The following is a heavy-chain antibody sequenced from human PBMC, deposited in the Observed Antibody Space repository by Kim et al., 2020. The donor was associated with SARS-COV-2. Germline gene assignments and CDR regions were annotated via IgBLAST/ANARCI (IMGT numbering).Heavy chain of an antibody. CDR2: IYTSGST. D-gene: IGHD3-10*01. J-gene: IGHJ4*02. CDR3: AAGKGLAYGSGSPHTFDY. CDR1: GGSISSGSYY. Sequence: SETLSLTCTVSGGSISSGSYYWSWIRQPAGKGLEWIGRIYTSGSTNYNPSLKSRVTISVDTSKNQFSLKLSSVTAADTAVYYCAAGKGLAYGSGSPHTFDYWGQGTLVTVSS. V-gene: IGHV4-61*02.